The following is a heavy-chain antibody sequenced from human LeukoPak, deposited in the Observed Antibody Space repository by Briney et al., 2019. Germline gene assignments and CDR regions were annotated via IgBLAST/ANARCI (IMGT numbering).Heavy chain of an antibody. CDR2: ISSSSSSTI. V-gene: IGHV3-48*02. D-gene: IGHD2-2*01. CDR1: GFTFSSYW. CDR3: ASADCSSTSCYPKSYYYYGMDV. Sequence: GGSLRLSCAASGFTFSSYWMSWVRQAPGKGLEWVSYISSSSSSTIYYADSVKGRFTISRDNAKNSLCLQMNSLRDEDTAVYYCASADCSSTSCYPKSYYYYGMDVWGQGTTVTVSS. J-gene: IGHJ6*02.